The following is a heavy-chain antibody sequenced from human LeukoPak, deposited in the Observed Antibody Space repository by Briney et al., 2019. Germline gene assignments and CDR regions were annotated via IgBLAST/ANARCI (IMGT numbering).Heavy chain of an antibody. Sequence: SVKVSCKASGGTFSSYAISWVRQAPGQGLEWMGGIIPIFGTAYYAQKFQGRVTITADESTSTAYMELSSLRSEDTAVYYRARVSSGGTQPFDPWGQGTLVTVSS. V-gene: IGHV1-69*13. CDR3: ARVSSGGTQPFDP. CDR1: GGTFSSYA. J-gene: IGHJ5*02. D-gene: IGHD2-15*01. CDR2: IIPIFGTA.